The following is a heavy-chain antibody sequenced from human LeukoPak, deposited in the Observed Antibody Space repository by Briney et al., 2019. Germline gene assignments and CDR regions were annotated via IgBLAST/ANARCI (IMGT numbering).Heavy chain of an antibody. Sequence: SVKVSCKASGGTFSSYAISWVRQAPGQRLEWMGGIIPIFGTPNYAQKFQGRVTITADESSSTAYMELSSLRSEDTAVYYCARDASIYDSNGYYYLWWGQGTLVTVSS. V-gene: IGHV1-69*13. CDR3: ARDASIYDSNGYYYLW. J-gene: IGHJ4*02. CDR1: GGTFSSYA. D-gene: IGHD3-22*01. CDR2: IIPIFGTP.